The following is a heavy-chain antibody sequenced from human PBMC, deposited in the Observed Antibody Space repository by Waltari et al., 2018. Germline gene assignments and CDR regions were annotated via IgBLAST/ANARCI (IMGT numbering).Heavy chain of an antibody. V-gene: IGHV4-39*01. CDR3: ASLLTGD. D-gene: IGHD3-9*01. J-gene: IGHJ4*02. CDR1: GGAITTTNYY. CDR2: IYYNGNT. Sequence: QLQVQESGPGLVKPSETLSLTCTVSGGAITTTNYYWGWIRQPPGKGLEWIVSIYYNGNTYYNPSLKSRVTISADTSKNQFSLNLNSVTAADTAVYYCASLLTGDWGQGVLVTVSS.